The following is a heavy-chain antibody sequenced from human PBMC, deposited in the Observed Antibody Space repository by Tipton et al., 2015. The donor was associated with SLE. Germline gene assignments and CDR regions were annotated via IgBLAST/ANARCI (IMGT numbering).Heavy chain of an antibody. D-gene: IGHD3-3*01. CDR2: INPRGGST. J-gene: IGHJ6*03. CDR1: GYTFTSYY. V-gene: IGHV1-46*01. CDR3: ARGKAVTIFGVVVGGYYYMDV. Sequence: QLVQSGPEVKKPGASVKVSCKASGYTFTSYYIHWVRQAPGQGLEWMGIINPRGGSTSYAQKFQGRVTMIRDTSTSTVYMELSSLRSEDTAVYYCARGKAVTIFGVVVGGYYYMDVWGKGTTVTVSS.